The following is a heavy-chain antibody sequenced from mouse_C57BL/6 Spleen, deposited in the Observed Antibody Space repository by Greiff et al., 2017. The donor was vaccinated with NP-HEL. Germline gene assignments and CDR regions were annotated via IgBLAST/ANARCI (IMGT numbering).Heavy chain of an antibody. Sequence: VKLQESGAELVKPGASVKISCKASGYAFSSYWMNWVKQRPGTGLEWIGQIYPGDGDTRYNGKFKGKATLTADKSSSTAYMQLSSLTSEDSAVYFCASGDVGFAYWGQGTLVTVSA. D-gene: IGHD3-3*01. CDR3: ASGDVGFAY. J-gene: IGHJ3*01. CDR2: IYPGDGDT. CDR1: GYAFSSYW. V-gene: IGHV1-80*01.